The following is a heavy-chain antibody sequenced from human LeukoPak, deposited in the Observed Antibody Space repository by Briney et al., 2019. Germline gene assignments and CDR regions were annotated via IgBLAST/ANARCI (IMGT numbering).Heavy chain of an antibody. CDR3: ARVAYYGSGSHFDY. J-gene: IGHJ4*02. CDR1: GGTFSSYA. V-gene: IGHV1-69*04. CDR2: IIPILGIA. D-gene: IGHD3-10*01. Sequence: SVTVSCKASGGTFSSYAISWVRQAPGQGLEWMGRIIPILGIANYAQKFQGRVTITADKSTSTAYMELSSLRSEDTAVYYCARVAYYGSGSHFDYWGQGTLVTVSS.